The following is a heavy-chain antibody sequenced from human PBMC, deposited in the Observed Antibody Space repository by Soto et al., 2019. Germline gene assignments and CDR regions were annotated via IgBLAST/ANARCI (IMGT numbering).Heavy chain of an antibody. D-gene: IGHD2-8*01. V-gene: IGHV3-15*01. CDR3: TTRDCTNGVCSLDY. CDR1: GFTFSNAW. J-gene: IGHJ4*02. Sequence: VQLVESGGGLVKPGGSLRLSCAASGFTFSNAWMSWVRQAPGKGLEWVGRIKSKTDGGTTDYAAPVKGRFTISRDDSKNTLYLQMNSLKTEDTAVYYCTTRDCTNGVCSLDYWGQGTLVTVSS. CDR2: IKSKTDGGTT.